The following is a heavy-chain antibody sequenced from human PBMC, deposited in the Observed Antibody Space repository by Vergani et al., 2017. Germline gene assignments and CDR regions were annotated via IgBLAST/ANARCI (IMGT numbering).Heavy chain of an antibody. V-gene: IGHV3-21*01. Sequence: VQLVESGGGVVQPGRSLRLSCAASGFTFSSYSMNWVRQAPGKGLEWVSSISSSSSYIYYADSVKGRFTISRDNAKNSLYLQMNSLRAEDTAGYYCARDGGWERSEGYFDYWGQGTLVTVSS. CDR3: ARDGGWERSEGYFDY. CDR1: GFTFSSYS. J-gene: IGHJ4*02. CDR2: ISSSSSYI. D-gene: IGHD1-1*01.